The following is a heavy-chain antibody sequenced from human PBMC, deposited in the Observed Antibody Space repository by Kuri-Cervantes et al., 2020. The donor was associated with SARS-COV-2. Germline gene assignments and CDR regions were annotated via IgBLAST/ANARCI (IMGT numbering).Heavy chain of an antibody. D-gene: IGHD6-6*01. CDR1: GGSSSGYY. CDR3: ATPARPGAFDAFDI. J-gene: IGHJ3*02. Sequence: ESLKISCAVYGGSSSGYYWSWIRQPPGKGLEWIGEINHSGSTNYNPSLKSRVTISVDTSKNQFSLRLSTVTAVDTAVYYCATPARPGAFDAFDIWGQGTMVTVSS. V-gene: IGHV4-34*01. CDR2: INHSGST.